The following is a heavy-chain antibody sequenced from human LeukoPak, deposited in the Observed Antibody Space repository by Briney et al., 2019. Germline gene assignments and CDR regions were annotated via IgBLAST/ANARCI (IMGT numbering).Heavy chain of an antibody. D-gene: IGHD3-3*01. Sequence: GGSLRLSCAASGFTFSSYWMSWVRQAPGKGLEWVSYISSSGSTIYYAGSVKGRFTISRDNSKNTLYLQMNSLRAEDTAVYFCAKSDGKRFFDWDDPWGQGTLVTVSS. V-gene: IGHV3-23*01. CDR1: GFTFSSYW. J-gene: IGHJ5*02. CDR3: AKSDGKRFFDWDDP. CDR2: ISSSGSTI.